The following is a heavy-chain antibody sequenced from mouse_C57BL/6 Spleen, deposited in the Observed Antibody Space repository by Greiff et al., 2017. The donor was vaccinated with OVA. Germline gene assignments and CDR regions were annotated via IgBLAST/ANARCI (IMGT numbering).Heavy chain of an antibody. Sequence: EVHLVESEGGLVQPGSSMKLSCTASGFTFSDYYMAWVRQVPEKGLEWVANINYDGSSTYYLDSLKSRFIISRDNAKNILYLQMSSLKSEDTATYYCARERAYYSKDYAMDYWGQGTSVTVSS. CDR3: ARERAYYSKDYAMDY. V-gene: IGHV5-16*01. D-gene: IGHD2-5*01. CDR1: GFTFSDYY. CDR2: INYDGSST. J-gene: IGHJ4*01.